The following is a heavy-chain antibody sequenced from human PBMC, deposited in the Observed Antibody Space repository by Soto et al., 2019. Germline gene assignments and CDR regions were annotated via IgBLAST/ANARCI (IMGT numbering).Heavy chain of an antibody. CDR2: INPNSGGT. CDR1: GYTFTGYY. V-gene: IGHV1-2*02. Sequence: ASVKVSCKSSGYTFTGYYIHWVRQAPGQGLEWMGWINPNSGGTNYAQKFQGRVTMTRDTSISTAYMELSRLRSDDTAVYYCARAFGGSLYYYGMDVWGQGTTVTVSS. CDR3: ARAFGGSLYYYGMDV. J-gene: IGHJ6*02. D-gene: IGHD2-15*01.